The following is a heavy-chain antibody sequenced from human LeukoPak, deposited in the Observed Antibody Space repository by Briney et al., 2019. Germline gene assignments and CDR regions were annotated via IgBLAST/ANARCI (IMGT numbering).Heavy chain of an antibody. Sequence: GESLKISCKGSRYSITDYWIAWVRQLPGKGLEWMGIIYPADSDTRYSPSFQGQVTISADKSISTAYLQWSSLKASDTAMYYCARRGYCSGGDCFSNVFDIWGQGTVVTVSS. V-gene: IGHV5-51*01. J-gene: IGHJ3*02. CDR2: IYPADSDT. CDR3: ARRGYCSGGDCFSNVFDI. D-gene: IGHD2-15*01. CDR1: RYSITDYW.